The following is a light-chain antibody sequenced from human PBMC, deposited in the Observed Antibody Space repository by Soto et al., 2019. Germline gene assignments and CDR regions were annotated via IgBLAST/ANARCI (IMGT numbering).Light chain of an antibody. CDR2: DDS. CDR1: NIGGKS. V-gene: IGLV3-21*02. CDR3: GTWDSSLSAEV. Sequence: SYELTQPPSVSVAPGQTARVTCGGNNIGGKSVQWYQQRPGQAPVLVVYDDSDRPSGIPERLSGSNSGTSATLGITGLQTGDEADYYCGTWDSSLSAEVFGGGTKLTVL. J-gene: IGLJ3*02.